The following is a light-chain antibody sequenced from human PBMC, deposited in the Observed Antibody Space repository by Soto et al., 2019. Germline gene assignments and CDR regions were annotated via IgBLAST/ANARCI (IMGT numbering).Light chain of an antibody. CDR3: ATWDDTLRSWV. CDR1: SSNIGTNY. J-gene: IGLJ3*02. CDR2: NNN. Sequence: QSVLTQSPSASGTPGQRVTISCSGGSSNIGTNYVYWYQHLPGTAPKLLIYNNNQRPSGVPDRFSGSKSGTSASLTISGLHSDDEADYPCATWDDTLRSWVFGGGTKLTVL. V-gene: IGLV1-47*02.